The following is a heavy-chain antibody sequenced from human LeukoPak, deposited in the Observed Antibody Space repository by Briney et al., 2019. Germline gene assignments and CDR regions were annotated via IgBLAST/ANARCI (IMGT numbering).Heavy chain of an antibody. CDR3: ARRDYNGWLDY. CDR2: IYQSGST. V-gene: IGHV4-4*02. J-gene: IGHJ4*02. D-gene: IGHD3-10*01. CDR1: GGSIISSDW. Sequence: SETLSLTCAVSGGSIISSDWWSWVRQSPGKALEWIGEIYQSGSTNYNPSLKSRVTISVDKSKNQFSLKLSSVTAADTAVYFCARRDYNGWLDYWGQGTLVTVSS.